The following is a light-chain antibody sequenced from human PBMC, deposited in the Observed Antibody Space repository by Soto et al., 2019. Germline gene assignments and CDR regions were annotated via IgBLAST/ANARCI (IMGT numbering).Light chain of an antibody. J-gene: IGKJ1*01. CDR3: QQYNHYST. Sequence: DIQMTQSPSTLSASVGDRVTITCRASQIINGWLAWYQRKPGKAPKLLIYKASSLESGVPSRFSGSGSGTEFTLTISSLQPDDFATYYCQQYNHYSTFGQGTKVDIK. CDR2: KAS. CDR1: QIINGW. V-gene: IGKV1-5*03.